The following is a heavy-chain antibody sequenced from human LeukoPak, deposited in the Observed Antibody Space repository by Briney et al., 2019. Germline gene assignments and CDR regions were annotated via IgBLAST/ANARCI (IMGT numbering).Heavy chain of an antibody. V-gene: IGHV3-21*01. Sequence: PGGSLRLSCAASGFTFSNYNMNWIRQAPGKGLEWVSSISSSSSYIYYADLVEGRFTISRDNAKSSVYLQMNSLRAEDTAVYYCARPGGLAAAGASSDFEYWGQGTLVTVSS. CDR1: GFTFSNYN. D-gene: IGHD6-13*01. J-gene: IGHJ4*02. CDR2: ISSSSSYI. CDR3: ARPGGLAAAGASSDFEY.